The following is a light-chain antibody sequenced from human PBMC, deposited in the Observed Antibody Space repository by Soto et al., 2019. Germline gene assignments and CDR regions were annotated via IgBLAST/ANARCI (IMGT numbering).Light chain of an antibody. CDR2: GAS. J-gene: IGKJ1*01. V-gene: IGKV3-20*01. CDR1: QSVSSSY. CDR3: QQSGSSPWT. Sequence: EIVLTQSPGTLSLSPGERATPSCRASQSVSSSYLAWYQQKPGQAPRLLIYGASNRATGIPDRFSGSGSGTDFTLTISRLEPDDFAVYYCQQSGSSPWTFGQGTKVDI.